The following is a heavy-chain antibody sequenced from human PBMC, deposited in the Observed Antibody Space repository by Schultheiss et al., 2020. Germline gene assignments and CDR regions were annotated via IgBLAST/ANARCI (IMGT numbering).Heavy chain of an antibody. D-gene: IGHD6-6*01. V-gene: IGHV3-9*01. J-gene: IGHJ4*02. CDR3: AKDIYLLGAAREPAAFDY. CDR2: ISWNSGSI. Sequence: GGSLRLSCAASGFTFDDYAMHWVRQAPGKGLEWVSGISWNSGSIGYADSVKGRFTISRDNAKNSLYLQMNSLRAEDTALYYCAKDIYLLGAAREPAAFDYWGQGTLVTVSS. CDR1: GFTFDDYA.